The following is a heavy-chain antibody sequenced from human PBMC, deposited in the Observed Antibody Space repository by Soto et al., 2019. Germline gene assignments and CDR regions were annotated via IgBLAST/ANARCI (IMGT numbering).Heavy chain of an antibody. Sequence: GGSLRLSCAASGFTFSSDAMSWVRQAPGKGLEWVSAISGSGGSTYYADSVKGRFTISRDNSKNTLYLQMNSLRAEDTAVYYCAKEGDYVWGSYRSQPFDYWGQGTLVTVSS. V-gene: IGHV3-23*01. CDR3: AKEGDYVWGSYRSQPFDY. CDR1: GFTFSSDA. D-gene: IGHD3-16*02. CDR2: ISGSGGST. J-gene: IGHJ4*02.